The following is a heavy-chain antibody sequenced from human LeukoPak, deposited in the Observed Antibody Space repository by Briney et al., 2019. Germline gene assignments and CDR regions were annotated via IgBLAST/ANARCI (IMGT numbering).Heavy chain of an antibody. V-gene: IGHV4-59*08. J-gene: IGHJ4*02. CDR2: IYYSGST. CDR1: GGSISSYH. CDR3: ARLAAQRGFDY. D-gene: IGHD1-1*01. Sequence: SETLSLTCTVSGGSISSYHWSWIRQPPGKGLEWIGYIYYSGSTNYNPSLKSRVTISVDTSKNQFSLKLSSVTAADTAVYYCARLAAQRGFDYWGQGTLVTVSS.